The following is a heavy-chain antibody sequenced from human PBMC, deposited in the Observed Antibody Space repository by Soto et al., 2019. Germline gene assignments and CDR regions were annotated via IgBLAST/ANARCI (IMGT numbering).Heavy chain of an antibody. Sequence: ASVKVSCKASGGTFSSYAISWVRQAPGQGLEWMGGIIPIFGTANYAQKFQGRVTITADKSTSTAYMELSSLRSDDTAVYYCATDRGYSSSWYDYYYGMDVWGQGTTVTVSS. V-gene: IGHV1-69*06. CDR2: IIPIFGTA. J-gene: IGHJ6*02. D-gene: IGHD6-13*01. CDR1: GGTFSSYA. CDR3: ATDRGYSSSWYDYYYGMDV.